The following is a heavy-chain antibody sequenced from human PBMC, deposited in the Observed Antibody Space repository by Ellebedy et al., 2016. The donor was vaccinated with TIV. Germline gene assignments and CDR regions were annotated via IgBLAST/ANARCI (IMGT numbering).Heavy chain of an antibody. CDR3: VREGVPRGFDI. J-gene: IGHJ3*02. CDR1: GFTFSTYS. CDR2: ISTNGVTA. V-gene: IGHV3-64*05. Sequence: GESLKISCSASGFTFSTYSIHWVRQAPGEGLEYVSTISTNGVTAYYADSVRARSIISRDNSRNSVYVQMSSLRAEDTAVYYCVREGVPRGFDIWGQGTMVTVSS. D-gene: IGHD2-2*01.